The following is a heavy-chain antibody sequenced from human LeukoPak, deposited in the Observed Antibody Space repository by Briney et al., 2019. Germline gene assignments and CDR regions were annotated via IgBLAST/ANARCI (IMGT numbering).Heavy chain of an antibody. D-gene: IGHD6-19*01. CDR1: GGSISNYY. CDR2: ILSSGST. Sequence: PSETLSLTCTVSGGSISNYYWNWIRQSPGKGLEWIGYILSSGSTHHNPSLTSRISLSVDTSKNQFSLKLSSVTAADTAVYYCSTHSVAGKDYWGQGTLVTVSS. V-gene: IGHV4-4*09. CDR3: STHSVAGKDY. J-gene: IGHJ4*02.